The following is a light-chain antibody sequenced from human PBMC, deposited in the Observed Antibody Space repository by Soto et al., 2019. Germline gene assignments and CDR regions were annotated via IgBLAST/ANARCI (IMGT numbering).Light chain of an antibody. CDR2: DAS. J-gene: IGKJ2*01. CDR1: QSISSW. CDR3: QQYKNWPPYT. Sequence: DIQMTQSPSTLSASVGDRVTITCRASQSISSWLAWYQQKPGKAPKLLIYDASSLESGVPSRFSGSGSGTEFTLTISSLQPEDFAVYYCQQYKNWPPYTFGQGTKLEIK. V-gene: IGKV1-5*01.